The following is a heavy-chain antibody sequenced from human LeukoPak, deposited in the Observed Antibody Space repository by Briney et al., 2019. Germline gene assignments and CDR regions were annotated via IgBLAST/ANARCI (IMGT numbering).Heavy chain of an antibody. CDR3: ANKNHHDYGDYVDY. CDR2: ISGSGGST. V-gene: IGHV3-23*01. CDR1: GFTFSTYA. D-gene: IGHD4-17*01. J-gene: IGHJ4*02. Sequence: GGSLRLSCAASGFTFSTYAMSWVRQAPGKGLEWVSTISGSGGSTFYADSVKGRFTISRDNSKNTLYLQMNSLRAEDTAIYYCANKNHHDYGDYVDYWGQGTLVTVSS.